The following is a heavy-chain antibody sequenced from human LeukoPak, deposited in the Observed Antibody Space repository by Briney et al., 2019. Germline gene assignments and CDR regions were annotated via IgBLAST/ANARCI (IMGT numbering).Heavy chain of an antibody. Sequence: GGSLRLSCAASGFTFNSYGMHWVRQAPGKGLEWVAFIRSDGTNKYYADSVKGRFTISRDNSKNTLYLQMNSMRPEDAAVYYCAKGYSFHFDYWGQGTLVTVSS. CDR3: AKGYSFHFDY. CDR2: IRSDGTNK. CDR1: GFTFNSYG. D-gene: IGHD5-18*01. V-gene: IGHV3-30*02. J-gene: IGHJ4*02.